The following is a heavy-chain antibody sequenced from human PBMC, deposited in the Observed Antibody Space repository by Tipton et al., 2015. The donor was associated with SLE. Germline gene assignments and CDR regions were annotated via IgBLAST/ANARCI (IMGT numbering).Heavy chain of an antibody. D-gene: IGHD2-2*01. V-gene: IGHV4-59*08. CDR3: ARGTSIVVVPAALTD. J-gene: IGHJ4*02. Sequence: TLSLTCSVSDGSITSYYWSWIRQPPGKELEWIGHIYYTGTTYYNPSLKSRLTLSMDTSKNQFSLRVSSVTAADTAVYYCARGTSIVVVPAALTDWGQGTLVTVSS. CDR2: IYYTGTT. CDR1: DGSITSYY.